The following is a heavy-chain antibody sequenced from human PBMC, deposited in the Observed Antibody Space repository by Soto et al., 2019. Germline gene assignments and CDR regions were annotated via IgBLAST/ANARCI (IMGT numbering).Heavy chain of an antibody. CDR1: GDSIISSDFY. CDR2: IFYLGSS. J-gene: IGHJ5*02. Sequence: SETLSLTCTFSGDSIISSDFYWGWVRQPPGKGLEWIGSIFYLGSSYYNPSLKSRVTMSVDTSKNQFSLRLRSVTAADTALYFCARHSLALRKNNWFDPWGQGIMVTVSS. D-gene: IGHD3-3*02. V-gene: IGHV4-39*01. CDR3: ARHSLALRKNNWFDP.